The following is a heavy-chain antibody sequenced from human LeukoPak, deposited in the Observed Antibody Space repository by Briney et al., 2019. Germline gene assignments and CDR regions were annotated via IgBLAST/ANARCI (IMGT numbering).Heavy chain of an antibody. V-gene: IGHV4-31*03. CDR3: ARGISHRKNFDY. Sequence: SETLSLTCTVSGGSISSGGYSWSWIRQHPGKGLEWIGYIYYSGSTYYNPSLKSRVTISVDTSKNQFSLKLSSVTAADTAVYYCARGISHRKNFDYWGQGTLVTVSS. CDR2: IYYSGST. D-gene: IGHD3-3*02. J-gene: IGHJ4*02. CDR1: GGSISSGGYS.